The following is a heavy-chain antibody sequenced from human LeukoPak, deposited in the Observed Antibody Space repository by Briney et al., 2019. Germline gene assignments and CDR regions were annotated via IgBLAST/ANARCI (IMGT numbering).Heavy chain of an antibody. CDR2: IYYSGST. D-gene: IGHD1-14*01. CDR3: ARCTTSYYFES. J-gene: IGHJ4*02. Sequence: SETLSLTCTVSGGSISTFYWSWIRQAPGKGLEYIGYIYYSGSTNYNPSLESRVTLSVDTSQNQFSLILSSVTAADTAVYYCARCTTSYYFESWGQGALVTVSS. CDR1: GGSISTFY. V-gene: IGHV4-59*01.